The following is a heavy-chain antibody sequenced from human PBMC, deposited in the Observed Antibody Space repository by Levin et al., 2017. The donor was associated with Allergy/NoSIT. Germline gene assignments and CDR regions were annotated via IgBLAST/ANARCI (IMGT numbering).Heavy chain of an antibody. V-gene: IGHV1-2*02. J-gene: IGHJ4*02. CDR2: INPNSGGT. D-gene: IGHD2-2*01. Sequence: GESLKISCKASGYTFTGYYMHWVRQAPGQGLEWMGWINPNSGGTNYAQKFQGRVTMTRDTSISTAYMELSRLRSDDTAVYYCARATRGLDAPPFDYWGQGTLVTVSS. CDR3: ARATRGLDAPPFDY. CDR1: GYTFTGYY.